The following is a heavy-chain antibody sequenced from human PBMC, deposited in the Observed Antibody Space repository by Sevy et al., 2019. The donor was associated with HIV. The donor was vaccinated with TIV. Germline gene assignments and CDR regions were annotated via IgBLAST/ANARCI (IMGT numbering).Heavy chain of an antibody. D-gene: IGHD3-22*01. CDR1: GFTVSSNY. CDR3: ARGWGDRSGYYPLDY. CDR2: IYSGGST. Sequence: GGSLRLSCAASGFTVSSNYMSWVRQAPGKGLEWVSVIYSGGSTYYADSVKGRFTISRDNSKNTLYLQMNSLRAEETAVYYCARGWGDRSGYYPLDYWGQGTLVTVSS. J-gene: IGHJ4*02. V-gene: IGHV3-66*01.